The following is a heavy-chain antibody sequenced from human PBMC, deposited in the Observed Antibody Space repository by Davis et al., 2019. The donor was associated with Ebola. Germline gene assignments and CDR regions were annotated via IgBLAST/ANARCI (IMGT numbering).Heavy chain of an antibody. V-gene: IGHV3-48*03. D-gene: IGHD5-24*01. Sequence: GESLKISCAPSGFSFSGFEMNWVRQAPGKGLEWISYVSRSGNTMYYAESVKGRFTISRDSAKNSLYLQMSTLRAEDTAVYYCARVRRDGYNYFDSWGQGTLVTVSS. J-gene: IGHJ4*02. CDR3: ARVRRDGYNYFDS. CDR1: GFSFSGFE. CDR2: VSRSGNTM.